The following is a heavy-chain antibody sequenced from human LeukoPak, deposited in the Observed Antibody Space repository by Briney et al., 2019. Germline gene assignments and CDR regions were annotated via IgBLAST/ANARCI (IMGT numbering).Heavy chain of an antibody. V-gene: IGHV3-48*01. Sequence: PGGSLRLSCAASGFTFSSYNMNWVRQAPGKGLEWVSYISSSSSTIYYADSVKGRFTISRDNAKNSLYLQMNSLRAEGTAVYYCARDRYCSSTSCYTSDYWGQGTLVTVSS. CDR3: ARDRYCSSTSCYTSDY. J-gene: IGHJ4*02. CDR2: ISSSSSTI. D-gene: IGHD2-2*02. CDR1: GFTFSSYN.